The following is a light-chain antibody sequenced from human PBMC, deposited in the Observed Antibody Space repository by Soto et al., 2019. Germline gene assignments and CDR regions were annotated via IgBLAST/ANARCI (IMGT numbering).Light chain of an antibody. CDR3: QSYDNRLSGSV. V-gene: IGLV1-40*01. Sequence: QSALTQPPSVSGAPGQGRTISCTGSSSNIGAPYDVHWYQQVPGTAPKLLIYGNNNRPSGVPDRFSGSKSGTSASLAITGLQAKDEADYYCQSYDNRLSGSVFGGVTKFTVL. J-gene: IGLJ2*01. CDR1: SSNIGAPYD. CDR2: GNN.